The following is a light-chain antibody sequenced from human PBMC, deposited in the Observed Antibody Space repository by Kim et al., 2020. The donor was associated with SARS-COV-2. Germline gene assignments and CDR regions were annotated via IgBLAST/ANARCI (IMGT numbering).Light chain of an antibody. J-gene: IGKJ4*01. CDR3: QQYGYSPST. CDR2: GAS. V-gene: IGKV3-20*01. CDR1: QIFSSTF. Sequence: PGERATLSCRASQIFSSTFLAWYQQKLCQPPSVLIYGASSRTTGIPERFSGSWSGTDFTLTISRLEPEDSAVYYCQQYGYSPSTIGGRTKVDIK.